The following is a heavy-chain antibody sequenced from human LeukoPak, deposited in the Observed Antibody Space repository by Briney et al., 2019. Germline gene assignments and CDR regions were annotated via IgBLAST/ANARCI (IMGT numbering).Heavy chain of an antibody. J-gene: IGHJ4*02. CDR3: AKGLAQWLLDY. D-gene: IGHD6-19*01. CDR1: GFTFSNYG. Sequence: GRSLRLSCAASGFTFSNYGMHWVRQAPGKGLEWVAVIWYDGSNKYYADSVKGRFTISRDNSRNTLYLQMNSLRAEDTAVYYCAKGLAQWLLDYWGQGTLVTVSS. V-gene: IGHV3-33*03. CDR2: IWYDGSNK.